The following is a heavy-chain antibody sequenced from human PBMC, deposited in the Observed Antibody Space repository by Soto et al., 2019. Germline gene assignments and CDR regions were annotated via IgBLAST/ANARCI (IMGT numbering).Heavy chain of an antibody. CDR3: AKDAFYYDSSGDLEGVYFDY. D-gene: IGHD3-22*01. V-gene: IGHV3-30*18. Sequence: QVHLVESGGGVVQPGRSLRLSCAASGFTLNNYGMHWVRQAPGKGLEWVAVISYDGSNKYYADSVKGRFTISRDNSKNTLYLQMNSLRVENTAVFYCAKDAFYYDSSGDLEGVYFDYWGQGTLVTVSS. CDR1: GFTLNNYG. J-gene: IGHJ4*02. CDR2: ISYDGSNK.